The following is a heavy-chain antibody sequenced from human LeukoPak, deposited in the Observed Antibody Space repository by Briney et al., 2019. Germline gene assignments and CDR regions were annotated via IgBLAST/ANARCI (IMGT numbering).Heavy chain of an antibody. D-gene: IGHD2-21*02. Sequence: GGSLRLSCAASGFTFSNYAMHWVRQAPGKGLEYVSGISSSGATTYYANSVKGRFTISRDNSKNTLYLHMGSLRAEDMAMYYCARGGILVVTAIDYWGQGTLVTVSS. J-gene: IGHJ4*02. CDR1: GFTFSNYA. CDR3: ARGGILVVTAIDY. CDR2: ISSSGATT. V-gene: IGHV3-64*01.